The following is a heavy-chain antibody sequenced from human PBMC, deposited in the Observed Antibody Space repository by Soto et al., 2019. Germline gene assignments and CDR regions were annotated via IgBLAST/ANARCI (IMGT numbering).Heavy chain of an antibody. Sequence: GRALRLSCATSGFTFSSYSMNWVRQAPGKGLEWVSYISSSSGTIYYADSVKGLFTISRDNAKNSLYLQMNSLRDEDTAVYYCARDRIRYYDSSPFDSWGQGTLVTVSS. CDR2: ISSSSGTI. J-gene: IGHJ4*02. CDR1: GFTFSSYS. V-gene: IGHV3-48*02. D-gene: IGHD3-22*01. CDR3: ARDRIRYYDSSPFDS.